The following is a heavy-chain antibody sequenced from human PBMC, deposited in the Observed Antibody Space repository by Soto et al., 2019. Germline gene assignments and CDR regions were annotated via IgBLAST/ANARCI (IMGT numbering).Heavy chain of an antibody. J-gene: IGHJ2*01. Sequence: SETLSLTCTVSGGSISSGGYYWSWIRQYPGKGLEWIGYIFYSGSTYYNPSLKSRVTISVDTSKNQFSLKLSSVTAADTAVYYCARDATYYYDSSGYWYFDLRGRGTLVTVSS. CDR3: ARDATYYYDSSGYWYFDL. V-gene: IGHV4-31*03. CDR2: IFYSGST. CDR1: GGSISSGGYY. D-gene: IGHD3-22*01.